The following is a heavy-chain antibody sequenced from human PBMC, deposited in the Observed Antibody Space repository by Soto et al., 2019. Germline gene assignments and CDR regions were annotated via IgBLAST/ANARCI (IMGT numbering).Heavy chain of an antibody. Sequence: QVQLVQSGAEVKKPGSSVKVSCKASGGTFSSYTISWVRQAPGQGLEWMGRIIPILGIANYAQKFQGRVTITADKSTSTAYMELSSLRSEDTAVYYCARENSSSWPFDYWGQGTLVTVSS. CDR3: ARENSSSWPFDY. D-gene: IGHD6-13*01. J-gene: IGHJ4*02. V-gene: IGHV1-69*08. CDR2: IIPILGIA. CDR1: GGTFSSYT.